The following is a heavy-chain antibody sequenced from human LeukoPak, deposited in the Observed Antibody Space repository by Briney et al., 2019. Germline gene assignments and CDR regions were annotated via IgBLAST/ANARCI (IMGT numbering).Heavy chain of an antibody. CDR1: GGSISSGDYY. D-gene: IGHD5-12*01. CDR3: ARDGLYSGYDFGGKSSWFDP. V-gene: IGHV4-30-4*08. J-gene: IGHJ5*02. CDR2: IYYSGST. Sequence: SETLSLTCTVSGGSISSGDYYWRWIRQPPGKGLEWIAYIYYSGSTYYNPSLKSRVTISVDTSKNQFSLKLSSVTAADTAVYYCARDGLYSGYDFGGKSSWFDPWGQGTLVTVSS.